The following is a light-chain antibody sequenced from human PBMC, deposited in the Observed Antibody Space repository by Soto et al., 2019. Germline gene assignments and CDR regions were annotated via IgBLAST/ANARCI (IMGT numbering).Light chain of an antibody. CDR3: LQDYGDSWT. CDR1: QRIDTW. Sequence: DIQMTQSPSILSASVGDRVTITCRASQRIDTWLAWYQQKPGTAPKLLIYAASNLYTGVPSRFSGRRSGTECTLTISSLQPEDFASYYCLQDYGDSWTFGQGTKVDIK. CDR2: AAS. V-gene: IGKV1-5*01. J-gene: IGKJ1*01.